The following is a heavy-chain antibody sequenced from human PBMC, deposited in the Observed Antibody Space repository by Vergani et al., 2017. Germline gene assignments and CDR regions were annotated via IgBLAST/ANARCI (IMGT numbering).Heavy chain of an antibody. D-gene: IGHD3-22*01. CDR1: GFTFSNAW. J-gene: IGHJ4*02. CDR2: NKSKTDGGTT. Sequence: EVQLVESGGGLVKPGGSLRLSCAASGFTFSNAWMSWVRQAPGKGREWVGRNKSKTDGGTTDYAAPGKGRLTIARDDSKNTRYLQMNSLKTEDTAVYYCTIFYDSSGKQFDYWGQGSLVSVSS. V-gene: IGHV3-15*01. CDR3: TIFYDSSGKQFDY.